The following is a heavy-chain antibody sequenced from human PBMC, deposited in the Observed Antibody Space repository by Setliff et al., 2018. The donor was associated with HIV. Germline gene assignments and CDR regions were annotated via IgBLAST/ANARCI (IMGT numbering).Heavy chain of an antibody. CDR3: ARGSDSGDAFDI. D-gene: IGHD2-21*02. J-gene: IGHJ3*02. Sequence: SVKVSCKASGGTFSSYAITWVRQAPGQGLEWMGRIIPISGAANYALKFQGKVTITADKSTSTAYMELNSLRSEDTAVYYCARGSDSGDAFDIWGQGTVVTVSS. CDR1: GGTFSSYA. CDR2: IIPISGAA. V-gene: IGHV1-69*06.